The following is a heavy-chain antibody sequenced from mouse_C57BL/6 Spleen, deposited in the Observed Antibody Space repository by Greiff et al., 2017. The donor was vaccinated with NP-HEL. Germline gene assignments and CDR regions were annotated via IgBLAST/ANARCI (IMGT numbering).Heavy chain of an antibody. Sequence: QVQLKQSGAELVRPGASVKLSCKASGYTFTDYYINRVKQRPGQGLEWIARIYPGSGNTYYNEKFKGKATLTAEKSSSTAYMQLSSLTSEDSAVYFCARWGYGSSYNYAMDYWGQGTSVTVSS. CDR1: GYTFTDYY. CDR3: ARWGYGSSYNYAMDY. D-gene: IGHD1-1*01. J-gene: IGHJ4*01. V-gene: IGHV1-76*01. CDR2: IYPGSGNT.